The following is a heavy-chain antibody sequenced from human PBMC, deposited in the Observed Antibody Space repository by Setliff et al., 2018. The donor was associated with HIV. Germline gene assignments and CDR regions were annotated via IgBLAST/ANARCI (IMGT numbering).Heavy chain of an antibody. V-gene: IGHV1-46*01. CDR1: GYTFTSYY. CDR3: ARGPHESLDRGAKARGDF. Sequence: ASVKVSCKASGYTFTSYYMHWVRQAPGQGLEWMGIINPSSGSTSNKQKFQGRVTMTRDTSTNTVYMELSSLRFEDTAVYYCARGPHESLDRGAKARGDFWGHGTLVTVSS. CDR2: INPSSGST. J-gene: IGHJ4*01. D-gene: IGHD1-26*01.